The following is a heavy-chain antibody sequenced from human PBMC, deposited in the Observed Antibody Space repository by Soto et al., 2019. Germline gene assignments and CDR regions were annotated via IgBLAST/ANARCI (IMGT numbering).Heavy chain of an antibody. CDR3: ARVPSSSGRAHFDY. J-gene: IGHJ4*02. CDR1: GFTFSSYP. CDR2: ISYDGSNK. V-gene: IGHV3-30-3*01. Sequence: GGSLRLSCAASGFTFSSYPMHWVRQAPGKGLEWVAVISYDGSNKYYADSVKGRFTISRDNSKNTLYLQMNSLRAEDTAVYYCARVPSSSGRAHFDYWGQGTLVTVS. D-gene: IGHD2-15*01.